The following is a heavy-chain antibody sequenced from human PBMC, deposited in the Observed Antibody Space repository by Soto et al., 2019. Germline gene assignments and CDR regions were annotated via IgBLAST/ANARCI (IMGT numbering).Heavy chain of an antibody. CDR1: GGSISSGGYS. CDR3: SRGHDY. CDR2: IYHSGST. V-gene: IGHV4-30-2*01. Sequence: QLQLQESGSGLVKPSQTLSLTCAVSGGSISSGGYSWSWIRQPPGKGLVWIGYIYHSGSTYYNPSLKSRVTISVERSKNQFSLQLSYVTAAGTAVYYCSRGHDYWGQGTLGTVSS. J-gene: IGHJ4*02.